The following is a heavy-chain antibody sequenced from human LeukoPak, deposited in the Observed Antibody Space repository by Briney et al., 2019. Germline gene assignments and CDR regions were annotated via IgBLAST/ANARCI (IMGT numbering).Heavy chain of an antibody. CDR3: AKHCDFWSREYMDV. V-gene: IGHV3-23*01. CDR2: ISGSGGST. Sequence: GGSLRLSCAASGFTFSSYAMSWVRQAPGKGLEWVSAISGSGGSTYYADSVKGRFTISRDNSKNTLYLQMNSLRAEDTAVYYCAKHCDFWSREYMDVWGKGTTVTVSS. D-gene: IGHD3-3*01. CDR1: GFTFSSYA. J-gene: IGHJ6*03.